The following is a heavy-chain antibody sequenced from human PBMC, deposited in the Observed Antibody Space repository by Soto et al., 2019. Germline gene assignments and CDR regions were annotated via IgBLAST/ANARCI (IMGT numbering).Heavy chain of an antibody. V-gene: IGHV1-18*04. J-gene: IGHJ4*02. D-gene: IGHD2-15*01. CDR1: GYTFSSNS. CDR2: ITPFNGDT. CDR3: ARVRVVVGATIDS. Sequence: QVQLVQSGSEVKKPGASVKVSCKASGYTFSSNSIHWVRQAPGQGLEWMGWITPFNGDTSYAQKFQGRVTMTTDTYTSTVFMELRSLRFGDTGVYFCARVRVVVGATIDSWGQGTLVTVSS.